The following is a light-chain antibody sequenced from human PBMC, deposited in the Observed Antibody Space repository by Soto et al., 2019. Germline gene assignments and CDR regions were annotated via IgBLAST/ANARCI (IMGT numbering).Light chain of an antibody. J-gene: IGLJ1*01. V-gene: IGLV2-23*01. CDR2: EGS. Sequence: QSVPTQPASVSGSPGQSITISCTGTSSDVGSYNLVSWYQQHPGKAPKLMIYEGSKRPSGVSNRFSGSRSGNTASLTISGLQAEDEADYYCCSYAGSSKDVFGTGTKVTVL. CDR1: SSDVGSYNL. CDR3: CSYAGSSKDV.